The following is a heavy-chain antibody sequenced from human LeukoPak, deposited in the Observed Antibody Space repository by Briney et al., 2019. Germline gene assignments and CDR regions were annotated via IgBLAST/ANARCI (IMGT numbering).Heavy chain of an antibody. V-gene: IGHV3-21*01. D-gene: IGHD2-15*01. CDR2: ISSSSYT. J-gene: IGHJ6*02. CDR1: AFTFSSYN. CDR3: ARDSRYCSGGTCYYYYAMDV. Sequence: GGSLRLSCAASAFTFSSYNINWVRQAPGKGLEWVSSISSSSYTYYADSVKGRFTISRDNAKNSLYLQMNSLSAEDTAVYYCARDSRYCSGGTCYYYYAMDVWGQGTTVTVSS.